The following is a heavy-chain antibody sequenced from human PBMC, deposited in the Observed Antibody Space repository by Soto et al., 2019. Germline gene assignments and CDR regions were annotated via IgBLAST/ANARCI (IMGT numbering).Heavy chain of an antibody. CDR1: GYTFSGHA. Sequence: GASVKVSCKASGYTFSGHAIHWLRQAPGQRPEWLGWINAGNSKTYYSQNFQDRVTVTADESTNTAYMELSSLTSEDTAIYYCAREGYTFGPGAVRGAFDIWGQGTMVTVSS. V-gene: IGHV1-3*01. CDR2: INAGNSKT. D-gene: IGHD1-1*01. CDR3: AREGYTFGPGAVRGAFDI. J-gene: IGHJ3*02.